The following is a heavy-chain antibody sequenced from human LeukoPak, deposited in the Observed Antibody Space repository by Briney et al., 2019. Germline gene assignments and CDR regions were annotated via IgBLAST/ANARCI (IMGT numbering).Heavy chain of an antibody. CDR2: ISAYNGNT. CDR1: GGTFSSYA. Sequence: ASVKVSCKASGGTFSSYAISWVRQAPGQGLEWMGWISAYNGNTNYAQKLQGRVTMTTDTSTSTAYMELRSLRSDDTAVYYCARVAGDRGFDYWGQGTLVTVSS. V-gene: IGHV1-18*01. J-gene: IGHJ4*02. CDR3: ARVAGDRGFDY. D-gene: IGHD6-19*01.